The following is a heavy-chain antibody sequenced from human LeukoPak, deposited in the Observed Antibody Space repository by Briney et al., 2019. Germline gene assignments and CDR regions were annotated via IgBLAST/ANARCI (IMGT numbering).Heavy chain of an antibody. D-gene: IGHD5-18*01. CDR1: GFTFSSRDW. CDR3: TRDGRRTQLWHSPEGASDI. J-gene: IGHJ3*02. V-gene: IGHV3-7*03. CDR2: TKQDGSGK. Sequence: GGSLRLSCVASGFTFSSRDWMTWVRQAPGKGLEWVANTKQDGSGKNYVDSVKGRFTISRDNAKNSVDLQMNSLKTEDTGVYHCTRDGRRTQLWHSPEGASDIWGQGTVVTVSS.